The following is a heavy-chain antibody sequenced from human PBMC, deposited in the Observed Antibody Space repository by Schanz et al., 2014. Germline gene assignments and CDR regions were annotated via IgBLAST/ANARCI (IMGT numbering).Heavy chain of an antibody. CDR1: GFTFDIFA. CDR3: SSDRSCFYGSCCYFDY. Sequence: EVHLLESGGGLVEPGGSLRLSCATSGFTFDIFAVSWVRQAPGKGLEWVSSISSGGGNRYYTDSVKGRFTISRHNSKNTLYVHMNIWRAEDAAVYSCSSDRSCFYGSCCYFDYWGQGTLVTVSS. CDR2: ISSGGGNR. J-gene: IGHJ4*02. D-gene: IGHD2-15*01. V-gene: IGHV3-23*01.